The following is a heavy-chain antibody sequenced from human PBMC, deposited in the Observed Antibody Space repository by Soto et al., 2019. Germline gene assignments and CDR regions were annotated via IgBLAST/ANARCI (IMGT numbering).Heavy chain of an antibody. CDR1: GFTFSSYA. CDR2: ISGGGGST. V-gene: IGHV3-23*01. CDR3: AKDRGGMTTKPRGLFDS. D-gene: IGHD4-17*01. J-gene: IGHJ4*02. Sequence: GGSLRLSCAASGFTFSSYAMSWVRQAPGKGLEWVSGISGGGGSTYNADSVKGRFTISSDNSKNTLYLQMNSLRAEDTAVYYCAKDRGGMTTKPRGLFDSWGQGTLVTVSS.